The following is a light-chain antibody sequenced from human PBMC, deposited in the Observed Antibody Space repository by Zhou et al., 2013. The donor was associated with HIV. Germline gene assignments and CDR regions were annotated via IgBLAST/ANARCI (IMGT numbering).Light chain of an antibody. Sequence: DIQMTQSPSSLSASVGDRVTITCRASQDISNFLAWYQQKPGNVPHLLIYATSTLHSGVSSRFSGSGSGTDFALTISGLEPGDAATYYCQQSYSNPWTFGHGTRVEIK. V-gene: IGKV1-27*01. CDR2: ATS. J-gene: IGKJ1*01. CDR1: QDISNF. CDR3: QQSYSNPWT.